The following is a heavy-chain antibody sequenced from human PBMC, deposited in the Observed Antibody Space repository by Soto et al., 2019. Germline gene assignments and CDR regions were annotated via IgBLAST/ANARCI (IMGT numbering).Heavy chain of an antibody. J-gene: IGHJ6*03. V-gene: IGHV3-23*01. D-gene: IGHD5-18*01. CDR1: GFTFSSYA. CDR2: ISGSGGST. Sequence: QPGVTLRLSCAASGFTFSSYAMICVRQATRKGLGWVSAISGSGGSTYYADSAKSRFTISRNNSKNTLYQQMNGLRAEDTAVYDSAKAYNYYYYYMDGWGKGTTVTVSS. CDR3: AKAYNYYYYYMDG.